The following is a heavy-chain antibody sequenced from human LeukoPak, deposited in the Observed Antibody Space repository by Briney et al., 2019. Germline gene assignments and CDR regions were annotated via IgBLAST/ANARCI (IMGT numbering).Heavy chain of an antibody. Sequence: GGSLRLSCAASGFTFSSYAMHWVRQGPRKGLEWVAVISFDGRNKYYADSVKGRFTISRDNSKNTLYLQMNSLRAEDTAVYYCARGGYSGYDYSPLYYYYMDVWGKGTTVTVSS. J-gene: IGHJ6*03. D-gene: IGHD5-12*01. CDR1: GFTFSSYA. CDR3: ARGGYSGYDYSPLYYYYMDV. V-gene: IGHV3-30*04. CDR2: ISFDGRNK.